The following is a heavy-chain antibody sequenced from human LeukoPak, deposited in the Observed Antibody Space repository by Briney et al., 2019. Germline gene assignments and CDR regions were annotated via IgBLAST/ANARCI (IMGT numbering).Heavy chain of an antibody. CDR1: GFTFSSYA. D-gene: IGHD4-17*01. J-gene: IGHJ3*02. V-gene: IGHV3-7*01. CDR2: IRQDGGDK. Sequence: SGGSLRLSCAASGFTFSSYAMSWVRQAPGKGLEWVAIIRQDGGDKYYVDSVKGRFSISRDNARNSLYLQMNSLRAEDTAVYYCARGNGDYGGPFDIWGQGTMVTVSS. CDR3: ARGNGDYGGPFDI.